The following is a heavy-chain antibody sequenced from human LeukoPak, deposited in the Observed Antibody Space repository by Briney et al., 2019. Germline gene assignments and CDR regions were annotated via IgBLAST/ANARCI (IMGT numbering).Heavy chain of an antibody. V-gene: IGHV3-9*01. CDR2: ISWNSGSI. J-gene: IGHJ4*02. D-gene: IGHD3-22*01. Sequence: GRSLRLSCAASGFTFDDYAMHWVRQAPGKGLEWVSGISWNSGSIGYADSVKGRFTISRDNAKNSLYLQMNSLRAEDTALYYCAKFSLGAYYYDSSGSYFDYWGQGTLVTVSS. CDR3: AKFSLGAYYYDSSGSYFDY. CDR1: GFTFDDYA.